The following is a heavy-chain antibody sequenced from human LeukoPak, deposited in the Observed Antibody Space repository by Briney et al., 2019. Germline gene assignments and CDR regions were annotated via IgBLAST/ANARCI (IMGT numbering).Heavy chain of an antibody. Sequence: SDTLSLTCTVSGYSISSGYYWGWIRQPPGKGLEWIGSSYHSGSTYYNPSLKSRVTISVDTSKNQFSLKLSSVTAADAAVYYCARDSLTIFGVVTPFTDYWGQGTLVTVSS. CDR3: ARDSLTIFGVVTPFTDY. V-gene: IGHV4-38-2*02. CDR2: SYHSGST. D-gene: IGHD3-3*01. CDR1: GYSISSGYY. J-gene: IGHJ4*02.